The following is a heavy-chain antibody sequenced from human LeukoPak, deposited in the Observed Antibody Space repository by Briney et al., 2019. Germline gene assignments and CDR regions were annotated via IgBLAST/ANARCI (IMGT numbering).Heavy chain of an antibody. Sequence: GGSLRLSCAASGFTFTGYSMSWVRQAPGKGLEWVSSISTSGGNTYYADSVKGRFTISRDNSQNTLFLQMNSLRVDDTAVYYCARGYSSRAGTTDCCPLDYWGQGTLVTVSS. CDR1: GFTFTGYS. V-gene: IGHV3-23*01. D-gene: IGHD2-21*02. J-gene: IGHJ4*02. CDR2: ISTSGGNT. CDR3: ARGYSSRAGTTDCCPLDY.